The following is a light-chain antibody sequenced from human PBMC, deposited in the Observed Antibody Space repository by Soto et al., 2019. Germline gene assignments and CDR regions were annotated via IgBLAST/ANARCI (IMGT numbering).Light chain of an antibody. V-gene: IGKV4-1*01. Sequence: DIVMTQSPYSLAVSLGERATINCKSSQSVLYSSDNKNYLVWYQHKPGLPPKLLIYWASTRESGVPDRFSGSGSGTDFTLTITSLQAEDVAVYYCQQYYNTPYTFGQGTKLEIK. CDR3: QQYYNTPYT. J-gene: IGKJ2*01. CDR2: WAS. CDR1: QSVLYSSDNKNY.